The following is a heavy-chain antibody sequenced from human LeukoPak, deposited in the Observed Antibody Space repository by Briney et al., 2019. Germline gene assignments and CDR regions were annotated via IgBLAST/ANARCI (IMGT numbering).Heavy chain of an antibody. V-gene: IGHV4-34*01. J-gene: IGHJ4*02. D-gene: IGHD1-26*01. CDR2: INHSGST. CDR3: ARTPYSGSHFDY. CDR1: GGSFSGYY. Sequence: SETLSLTCAVYGGSFSGYYWSWIRQPPGKGLEWIGEINHSGSTNYNPSLKSRVTISVDTSKNQFSLKLSSVTAAHTAVYYCARTPYSGSHFDYWGQGTLVTVSS.